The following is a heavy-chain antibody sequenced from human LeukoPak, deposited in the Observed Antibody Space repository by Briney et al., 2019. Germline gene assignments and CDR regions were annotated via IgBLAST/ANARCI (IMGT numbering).Heavy chain of an antibody. D-gene: IGHD5-12*01. V-gene: IGHV3-48*04. J-gene: IGHJ6*02. Sequence: GGSLRLSCAASGFTFSGYSINWVRQAPGKGLEWVSYISSGSSSIFYGDSVKGRFTISRDNAENSLYLQMNSLRVEDTAVYYCARGRNSGRTGMDVWGQGTTVTVSS. CDR1: GFTFSGYS. CDR2: ISSGSSSI. CDR3: ARGRNSGRTGMDV.